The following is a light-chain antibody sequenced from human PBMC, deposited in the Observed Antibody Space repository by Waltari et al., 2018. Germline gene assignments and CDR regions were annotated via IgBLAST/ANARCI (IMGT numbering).Light chain of an antibody. CDR2: EGN. J-gene: IGLJ3*02. V-gene: IGLV2-23*03. CDR1: SSDVGNSDP. Sequence: QSALTQPASVSGSPGQSITISCTGPSSDVGNSDPISWYQQHPNKAPKLIIYEGNKRPSGVSNRFSGSTSGNTASLTISGLQAEDEADYFCCSYAGSATFAVFGGGTKLTVL. CDR3: CSYAGSATFAV.